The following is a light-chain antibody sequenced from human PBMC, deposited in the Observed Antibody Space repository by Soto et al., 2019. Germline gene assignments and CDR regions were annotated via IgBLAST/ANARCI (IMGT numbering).Light chain of an antibody. CDR2: DAS. V-gene: IGKV1-5*01. CDR3: QQYNSYPWT. Sequence: DIQMTQSPSTLSASVGDRVIITCRASQTISSWLAWYQQKPGKAPKLLIYDASNLESGVPSRFSGSGSGTEFTLTISSLQPEDFATYYCQQYNSYPWTFGQGTKVDIK. CDR1: QTISSW. J-gene: IGKJ1*01.